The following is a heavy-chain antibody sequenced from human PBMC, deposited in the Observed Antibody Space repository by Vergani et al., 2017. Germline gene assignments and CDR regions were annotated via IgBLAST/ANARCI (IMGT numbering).Heavy chain of an antibody. CDR2: LSTTGGA. V-gene: IGHV4-61*08. D-gene: IGHD6-13*01. CDR1: GDSISSGVYY. J-gene: IGHJ5*02. Sequence: QVQLQESGPGLVKPSLTLSLTCSVSGDSISSGVYYWNWIRQAPGKGLEWIGSLSTTGGATHASHNPSLKSRVSISVDTSKSQFSLRLTSVTAADSAIYYCAGDTHSWQRADRWGQGLLVSVSS. CDR3: AGDTHSWQRADR.